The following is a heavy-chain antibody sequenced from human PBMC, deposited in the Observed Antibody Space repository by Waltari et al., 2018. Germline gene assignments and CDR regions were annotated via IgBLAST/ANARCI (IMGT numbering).Heavy chain of an antibody. CDR3: ARRYANAFDI. Sequence: QVELQESGPRLAKPSQTPSLTCSVSGDSISSYEWSWIRQPPGKGLEWIGEISNIGRTNYNPPPKSRVTISIDTSKNQFSLRLTSVTAADTAVYFCARRYANAFDIWGPGTILTVSS. CDR2: ISNIGRT. V-gene: IGHV4-59*01. J-gene: IGHJ3*02. CDR1: GDSISSYE. D-gene: IGHD3-9*01.